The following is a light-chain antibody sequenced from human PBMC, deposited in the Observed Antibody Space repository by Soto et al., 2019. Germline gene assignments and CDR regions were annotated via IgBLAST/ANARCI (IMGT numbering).Light chain of an antibody. V-gene: IGKV2-28*01. CDR3: MQPLDLPVT. Sequence: LTQLPLYIVIIPCGPTYSFSRSSESYLHTNAYDYLDWYLQKPGQSTQLLIYLASYRASGVPDRFSGSGSGTEYTLSISRVEAEDVGVYYCMQPLDLPVTFGQGTRLDIK. J-gene: IGKJ5*01. CDR1: ESYLHTNAYDY. CDR2: LAS.